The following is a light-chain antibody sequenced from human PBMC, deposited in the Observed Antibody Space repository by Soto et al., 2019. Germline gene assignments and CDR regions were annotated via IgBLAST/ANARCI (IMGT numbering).Light chain of an antibody. CDR2: SNN. V-gene: IGLV1-47*02. Sequence: QSVLTQPPSASGTPGQRVTISCSGSSYNIGSNYVYWYQQLPGTAPKLLTYSNNQRPSGVPDRFSGSKSGTSASLAISGLRSEDEADYYCAAWDDSLSGRVVFGGGTKLTVL. J-gene: IGLJ2*01. CDR1: SYNIGSNY. CDR3: AAWDDSLSGRVV.